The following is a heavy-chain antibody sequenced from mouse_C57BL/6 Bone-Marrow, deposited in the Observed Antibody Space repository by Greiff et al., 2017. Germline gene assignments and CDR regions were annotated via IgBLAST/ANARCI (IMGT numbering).Heavy chain of an antibody. Sequence: VQRVESGAELARPGASVKLSCKASGYTFTSYGISWVKQRTGQGLEWIGEIYPRSGNTYYNEKFKGKATLTADKSSSTAYMELRSLTSEDSAVYFCARGVGRFDYWGQGTTLTVSS. J-gene: IGHJ2*01. CDR1: GYTFTSYG. D-gene: IGHD4-1*01. CDR3: ARGVGRFDY. CDR2: IYPRSGNT. V-gene: IGHV1-81*01.